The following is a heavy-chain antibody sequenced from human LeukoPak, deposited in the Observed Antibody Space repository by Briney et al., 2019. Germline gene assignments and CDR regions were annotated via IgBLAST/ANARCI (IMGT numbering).Heavy chain of an antibody. V-gene: IGHV3-30-3*01. CDR3: ARDLSYCSGGSCYSGWFDP. D-gene: IGHD2-15*01. J-gene: IGHJ5*02. CDR1: GFTFSSYA. Sequence: GGSLRLSCAASGFTFSSYAMHWVRQAPGKGLEWVAVISYDGSNKYYADSVKGRFTISRDNSKNTLYLQMNSLRAEGTAVYYCARDLSYCSGGSCYSGWFDPWGQGTLVTVSS. CDR2: ISYDGSNK.